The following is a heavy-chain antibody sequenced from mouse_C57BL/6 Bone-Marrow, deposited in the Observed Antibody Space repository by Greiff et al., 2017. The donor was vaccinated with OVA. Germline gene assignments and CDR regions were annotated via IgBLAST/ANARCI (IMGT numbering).Heavy chain of an antibody. J-gene: IGHJ2*01. Sequence: QVQLKQPGAELVKPGASVKLSCKASGYTFTSYWMHWVKQRPGQGLEWIGMIHPNSGSTNYNEKFKSKATLTVDKSSSTAYMQLSSLTSEDSAVYYCAREDYSNYPYYFDYWGQGTTLTVSS. CDR3: AREDYSNYPYYFDY. V-gene: IGHV1-64*01. CDR2: IHPNSGST. CDR1: GYTFTSYW. D-gene: IGHD2-5*01.